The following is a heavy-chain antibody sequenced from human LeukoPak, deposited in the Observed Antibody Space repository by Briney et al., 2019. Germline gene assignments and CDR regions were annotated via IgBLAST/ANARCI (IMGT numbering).Heavy chain of an antibody. CDR1: GFIFSSYS. Sequence: GGSLRLSCAASGFIFSSYSMNWVRQAPGKGLEWVSYISSSGSTIYYADSVKGRFTISRDNAKNSLYLQMNSLRAEDTAVYYCARAPTFMITFGGSPFDAFDIWGQGTMVTVSS. CDR3: ARAPTFMITFGGSPFDAFDI. J-gene: IGHJ3*02. V-gene: IGHV3-48*04. D-gene: IGHD3-16*01. CDR2: ISSSGSTI.